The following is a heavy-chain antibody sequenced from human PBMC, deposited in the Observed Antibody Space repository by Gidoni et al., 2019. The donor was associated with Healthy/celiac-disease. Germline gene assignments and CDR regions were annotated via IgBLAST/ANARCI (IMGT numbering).Heavy chain of an antibody. Sequence: QVQLVESGGGLVTPGGSLRLPCAASGFTFSDDYMRWIRQVPGKGLEWVSYISSGGSTIYYADSGKGRFTISRDNAKNSLYLQMNSRRAEDTAVYYCARQGLRYPQEDYWGQGTLVTVSS. CDR3: ARQGLRYPQEDY. CDR1: GFTFSDDY. J-gene: IGHJ4*02. CDR2: ISSGGSTI. V-gene: IGHV3-11*01. D-gene: IGHD2-2*02.